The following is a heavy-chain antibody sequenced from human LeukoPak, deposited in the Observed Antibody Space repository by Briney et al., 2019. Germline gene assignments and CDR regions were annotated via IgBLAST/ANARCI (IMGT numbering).Heavy chain of an antibody. CDR2: ISPNGGGT. V-gene: IGHV1-2*02. CDR3: AKSIGGAFDY. CDR1: GYIFTDYY. Sequence: ASVNVSCKSSGYIFTDYYMHWVRQAPGQGREGIGWISPNGGGTKYAQKFQGRVTMTRDASVTTAHMELSGLTSDDTAVYYCAKSIGGAFDYWGQGTLVIVSS. D-gene: IGHD3-16*01. J-gene: IGHJ4*02.